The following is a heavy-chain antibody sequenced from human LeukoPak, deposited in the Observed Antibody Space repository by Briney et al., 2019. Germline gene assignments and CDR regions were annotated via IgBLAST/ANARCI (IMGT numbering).Heavy chain of an antibody. CDR3: VREQYDPRDY. D-gene: IGHD3-16*01. V-gene: IGHV3-30-3*01. J-gene: IGHJ4*02. CDR1: GFTFSSYA. Sequence: GGSLRLSCAASGFTFSSYAMHWVRQAPGKGLEWVAVISYDGSNKYYADSVKGRFTISRDNSKNTLYLQMNSLRAEDTAVYYCVREQYDPRDYWGQGTLVTVSS. CDR2: ISYDGSNK.